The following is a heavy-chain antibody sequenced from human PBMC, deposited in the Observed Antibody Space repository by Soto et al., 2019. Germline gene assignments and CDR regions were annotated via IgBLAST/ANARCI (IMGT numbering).Heavy chain of an antibody. V-gene: IGHV1-3*01. Sequence: ASVKVSCKDPGFTYTSNSMCWVRKAPEQMLEWMGWINAGNGNTKYSQKFQGRVTMTRDTSISTAYMELSRLRSDDTAVYYCARTGYYYDSSGYFRFGRFDYWGQGTLGTVSS. CDR1: GFTYTSNS. CDR2: INAGNGNT. D-gene: IGHD3-22*01. CDR3: ARTGYYYDSSGYFRFGRFDY. J-gene: IGHJ4*02.